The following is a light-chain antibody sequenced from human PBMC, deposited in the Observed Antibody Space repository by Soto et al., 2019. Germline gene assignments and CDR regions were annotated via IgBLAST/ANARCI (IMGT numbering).Light chain of an antibody. CDR2: GAS. Sequence: EIIMTQSPATLSVSPGEGATLSCRTSHSISTNLAWYQHKRGQSPRLLVYGASTRATGVPARFSGSGSGAEFTLRISSLQSEDFAVYYWQQYNSWPTFGGGTNVEIK. J-gene: IGKJ4*01. CDR1: HSISTN. V-gene: IGKV3-15*01. CDR3: QQYNSWPT.